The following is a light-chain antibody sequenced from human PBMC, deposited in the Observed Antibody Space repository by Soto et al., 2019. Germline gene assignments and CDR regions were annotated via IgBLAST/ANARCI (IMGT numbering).Light chain of an antibody. CDR1: QGVSFSY. V-gene: IGKV3-20*01. J-gene: IGKJ3*01. CDR2: GAS. Sequence: EMVLTQSPGTLSLSPGDRATLSCRASQGVSFSYLSWYQQKPGQTPRLLIFGASTRATGVPDRFSYSWSGTDFTLTISGLEPEDSAVYYCLQSGRPPYIFGPGTKVEIK. CDR3: LQSGRPPYI.